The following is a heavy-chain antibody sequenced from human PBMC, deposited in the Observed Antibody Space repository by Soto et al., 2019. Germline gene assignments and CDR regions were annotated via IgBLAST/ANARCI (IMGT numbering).Heavy chain of an antibody. Sequence: GGSLRLSCAASGFTFSSYVMHWVRQAPGKGLEWVAVISNDASNEYYADSVKGRFTISRDNSKNTLYLQMNSLTTEDTAVYYCTRDGPRITVFGHGEHWGQGPLVTVPS. J-gene: IGHJ4*02. CDR1: GFTFSSYV. CDR3: TRDGPRITVFGHGEH. V-gene: IGHV3-30-3*01. CDR2: ISNDASNE. D-gene: IGHD3-3*01.